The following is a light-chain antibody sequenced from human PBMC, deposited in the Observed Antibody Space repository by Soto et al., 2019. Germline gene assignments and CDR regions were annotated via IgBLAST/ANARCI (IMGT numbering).Light chain of an antibody. J-gene: IGKJ4*01. V-gene: IGKV3-15*01. CDR3: QQYNNWPPLT. CDR1: QSVSSN. CDR2: GAS. Sequence: EIVMTQSPATLSVSPGERATLSCRASQSVSSNLAWYQQKPGQAPRLLIYGASTRPTGIPARFSGSGSATEFTLTISSLQSEDFAVYYCQQYNNWPPLTFGGGTKVEIK.